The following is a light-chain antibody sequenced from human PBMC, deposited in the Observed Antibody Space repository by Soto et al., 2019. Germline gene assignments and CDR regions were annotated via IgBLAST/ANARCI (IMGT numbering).Light chain of an antibody. J-gene: IGLJ1*01. CDR2: EVS. V-gene: IGLV2-23*02. Sequence: QSAMTQPASVSGSPGQSITTSCTGTSSDVGTYNLVSWYQHHPGKAPKLMIFEVSNRPSGVSHRFSGSKSGNTASLTISGLQTEDEADYYCSSYSAIGPSYVFATGNKVTV. CDR1: SSDVGTYNL. CDR3: SSYSAIGPSYV.